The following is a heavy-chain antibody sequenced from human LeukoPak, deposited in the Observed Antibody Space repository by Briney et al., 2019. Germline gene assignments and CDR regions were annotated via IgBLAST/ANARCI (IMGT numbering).Heavy chain of an antibody. CDR1: GFTFSSYG. V-gene: IGHV3-30*02. CDR3: AKGGFYGDYNWFDP. J-gene: IGHJ5*02. D-gene: IGHD4-17*01. Sequence: RGSLRLSCAASGFTFSSYGMHWVRQAPGKGLEWVAFIRYDGSNKYYADSVKGRFTISRDNSKNTLYLQMNSLRAEDTAVYYCAKGGFYGDYNWFDPWGQGTLVTVSS. CDR2: IRYDGSNK.